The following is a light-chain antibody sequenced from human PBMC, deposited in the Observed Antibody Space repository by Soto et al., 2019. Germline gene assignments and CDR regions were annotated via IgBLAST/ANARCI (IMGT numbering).Light chain of an antibody. CDR3: QQYGSSPRT. Sequence: IVLTQSPGTLSLSPGEGATLSCRASQSISTSYLAWYKHKPGQAPRLLSYGASSRATGIPDRFSGSGSGTEFTLTINRLEPEDFEVYYCQQYGSSPRTFGQGTKVDI. J-gene: IGKJ1*01. CDR2: GAS. CDR1: QSISTSY. V-gene: IGKV3-20*01.